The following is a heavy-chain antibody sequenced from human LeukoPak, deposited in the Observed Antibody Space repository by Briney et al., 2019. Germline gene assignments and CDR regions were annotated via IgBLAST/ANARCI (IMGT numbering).Heavy chain of an antibody. J-gene: IGHJ4*02. CDR2: ISGDGGSI. V-gene: IGHV3-43*02. CDR3: AKEDYSSSWYALDY. D-gene: IGHD6-13*01. Sequence: PGGSLRLSCAASGFTFDVYAIYWLRQGPGKGVEWVSLISGDGGSIYYADSVKGRFTISRDNSKNHLYLQMNSLRTEDTALYYCAKEDYSSSWYALDYWGQGTLVTVSS. CDR1: GFTFDVYA.